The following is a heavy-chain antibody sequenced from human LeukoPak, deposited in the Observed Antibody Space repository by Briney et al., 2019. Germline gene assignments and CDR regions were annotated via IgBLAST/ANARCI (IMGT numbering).Heavy chain of an antibody. Sequence: SETLSLTCAVYGGSFSGYYWSWIRQPPGKRLEWIGEINHSGSTNYNPSLKSRVTISVDTSKNQFSLKLSSVTAADTAVYYCARVPRRLAGTRAFDIWGQGIMVTVSS. CDR1: GGSFSGYY. D-gene: IGHD6-19*01. V-gene: IGHV4-34*01. CDR3: ARVPRRLAGTRAFDI. CDR2: INHSGST. J-gene: IGHJ3*02.